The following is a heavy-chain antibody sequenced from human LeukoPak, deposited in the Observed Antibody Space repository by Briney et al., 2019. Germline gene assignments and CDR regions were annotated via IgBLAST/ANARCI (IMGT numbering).Heavy chain of an antibody. J-gene: IGHJ4*02. V-gene: IGHV3-53*01. CDR1: GFTVSSNY. Sequence: PGGSLRLSCAASGFTVSSNYMNWVRQAPGKGLEWVSVIYSGGSTFYADSVEGRFTISRDNGKNSLYLQMNSLRAEDTAVYYCARDLYASGSYDYWGQGTLVTVSS. CDR2: IYSGGST. D-gene: IGHD3-10*01. CDR3: ARDLYASGSYDY.